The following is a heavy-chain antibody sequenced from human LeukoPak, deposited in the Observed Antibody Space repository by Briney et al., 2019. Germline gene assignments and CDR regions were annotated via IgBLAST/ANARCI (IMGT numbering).Heavy chain of an antibody. CDR1: GFTFSSYA. CDR3: ARGHRIAVDYYYMDV. CDR2: ISYDGSNK. D-gene: IGHD6-13*01. J-gene: IGHJ6*03. Sequence: GGSLRLSCAASGFTFSSYAMHWVRQAPGKGLEWVAVISYDGSNKYYADSVKGRFTISRDNSKNTLYLQMNSLRAEDTAVYYCARGHRIAVDYYYMDVWGKGTTVTVSS. V-gene: IGHV3-30*04.